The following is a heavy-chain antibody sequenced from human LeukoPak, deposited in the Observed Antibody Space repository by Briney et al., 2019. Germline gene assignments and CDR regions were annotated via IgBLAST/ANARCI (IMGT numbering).Heavy chain of an antibody. Sequence: GGSLRLSCAASGFTFSNAWMNWGRQAPGKGLEWVGRINSKTDGGSRDFATPVKGRFTISRDDSKNTLYLQMNSLKTEDTAVYYCARVPQGYYDSSGYYLSAFDIWGQGTMVTVSS. CDR2: INSKTDGGSR. V-gene: IGHV3-15*07. D-gene: IGHD3-22*01. CDR1: GFTFSNAW. J-gene: IGHJ3*02. CDR3: ARVPQGYYDSSGYYLSAFDI.